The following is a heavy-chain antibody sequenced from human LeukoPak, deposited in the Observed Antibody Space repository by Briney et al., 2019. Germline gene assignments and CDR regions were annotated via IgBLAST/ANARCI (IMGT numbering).Heavy chain of an antibody. Sequence: GGSLRLSCAASGFTFDDYGMSWVRQAPGKGLEWVSGIGWNGGIKVYAVEGRFTISRDNAKNSLYLQMDSLRAEDTALYYCARVSGYGAYVAFYIWGQGTMVTVSS. D-gene: IGHD4-17*01. CDR3: ARVSGYGAYVAFYI. CDR2: IGWNGGIK. CDR1: GFTFDDYG. V-gene: IGHV3-20*04. J-gene: IGHJ3*02.